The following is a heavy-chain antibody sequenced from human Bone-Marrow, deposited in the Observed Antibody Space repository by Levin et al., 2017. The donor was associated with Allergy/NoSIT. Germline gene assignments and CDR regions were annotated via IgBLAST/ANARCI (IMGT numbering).Heavy chain of an antibody. J-gene: IGHJ4*02. D-gene: IGHD1-7*01. CDR1: GFTFSTYW. V-gene: IGHV3-7*01. CDR3: ARAGGPGTADF. CDR2: INEDGTET. Sequence: QTGESLKISCAASGFTFSTYWMSWVRQAPGKGLAWVANINEDGTETYYVDSVKGRFTISRDNAKNSLYLQISSLRAEDTAVYYCARAGGPGTADFWGQGTLVTVSS.